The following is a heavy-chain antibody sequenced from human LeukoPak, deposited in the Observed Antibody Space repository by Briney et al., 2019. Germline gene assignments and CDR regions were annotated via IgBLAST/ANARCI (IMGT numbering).Heavy chain of an antibody. CDR1: GFTFSSFE. Sequence: GGALRLSCAASGFTFSSFEMNWVRQAPGKGLEWVSYISSSGSTIYYADSVKGRFTISRDNAKNSLYLQMSSLRAEDTAVYYCARDRSYGSFNYWGQGTLVTVSS. CDR3: ARDRSYGSFNY. J-gene: IGHJ4*02. D-gene: IGHD5-18*01. CDR2: ISSSGSTI. V-gene: IGHV3-48*03.